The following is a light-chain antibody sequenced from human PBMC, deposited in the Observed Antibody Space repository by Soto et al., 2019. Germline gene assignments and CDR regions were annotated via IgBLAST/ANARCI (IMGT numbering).Light chain of an antibody. CDR3: QHNYCSPYT. Sequence: IQMTQSPSSLSASVGDSVTVTCRASQYINIYLNRYQQKPGKAPTLLIYGASSLQSGVPSTFTVPASLTDFTPTITTLQPEDFPTYYYQHNYCSPYTFGHDTKLYIK. V-gene: IGKV1-39*01. J-gene: IGKJ2*01. CDR2: GAS. CDR1: QYINIY.